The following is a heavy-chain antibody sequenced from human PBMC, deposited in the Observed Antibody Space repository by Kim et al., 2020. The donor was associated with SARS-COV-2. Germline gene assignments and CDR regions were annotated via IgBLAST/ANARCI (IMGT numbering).Heavy chain of an antibody. CDR1: GFTFSSYS. V-gene: IGHV3-21*01. Sequence: GGSLRLSCAASGFTFSSYSMNWVRQAPGKGLEWVSSISSSSSYIYYADSVKGRFTISRDNAKNSLYLQMNSLRAEDTAVYYCARGPGTGSYYFDYWGQGTLVTVSS. J-gene: IGHJ4*02. CDR2: ISSSSSYI. D-gene: IGHD1-26*01. CDR3: ARGPGTGSYYFDY.